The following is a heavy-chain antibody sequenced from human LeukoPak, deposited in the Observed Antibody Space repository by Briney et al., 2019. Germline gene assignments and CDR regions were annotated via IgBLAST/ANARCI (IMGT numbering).Heavy chain of an antibody. CDR3: ARRADSSGFYSAPDY. Sequence: GASLQISCKCSGSIFSIYWIGWVRPLPGKGLEWMGIIYPGDSDTRYSPSFQGQVTISADKSISTAYLQWSSLKASDTAMYYCARRADSSGFYSAPDYCGQGTLVTVSS. CDR2: IYPGDSDT. V-gene: IGHV5-51*01. CDR1: GSIFSIYW. D-gene: IGHD3-22*01. J-gene: IGHJ4*02.